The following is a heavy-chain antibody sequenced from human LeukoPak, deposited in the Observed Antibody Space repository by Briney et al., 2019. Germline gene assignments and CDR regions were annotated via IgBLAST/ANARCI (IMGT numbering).Heavy chain of an antibody. CDR2: IKSKIDGGTA. CDR1: GFTFSNAW. J-gene: IGHJ2*01. CDR3: ITYPFDV. Sequence: GGSLRLSCAASGFTFSNAWMSWVRQAPGKGLEWVGRIKSKIDGGTADYAAPVKGRSTISRDESKDTLYLQMNSLKTEDTAVYYCITYPFDVWGRGTLVTVSS. V-gene: IGHV3-15*01.